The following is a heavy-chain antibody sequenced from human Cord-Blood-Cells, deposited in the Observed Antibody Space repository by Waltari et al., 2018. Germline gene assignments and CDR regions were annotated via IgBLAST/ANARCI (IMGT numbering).Heavy chain of an antibody. V-gene: IGHV4-39*07. D-gene: IGHD3-22*01. CDR1: GGSISSSSYY. CDR2: IYYSGST. J-gene: IGHJ4*02. Sequence: QLQLQESGPGLVKPSETLSLTCTVSGGSISSSSYYWGWIRQPPGKGLEWIGSIYYSGSTNYNPSLKSRVTISVDTSKNQFSLKLSSVTAADTAVYYCARQIYDSSGYYYVPNFDYWGQGTLVTVSS. CDR3: ARQIYDSSGYYYVPNFDY.